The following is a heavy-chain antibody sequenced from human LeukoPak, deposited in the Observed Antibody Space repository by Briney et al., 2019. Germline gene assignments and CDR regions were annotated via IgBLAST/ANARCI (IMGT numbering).Heavy chain of an antibody. D-gene: IGHD5-18*01. CDR1: GGSISARNYN. Sequence: PSETLSLTCSVSGGSISARNYNWGWIRQPPGQGLGWIGNIDDAGTTHYFPSLRSRVTISRDTPNNQFSLTLTSVTPADTAVYFCAGTVMSGYSYPFGFWGQGTQVTVSS. CDR3: AGTVMSGYSYPFGF. CDR2: IDDAGTT. V-gene: IGHV4-39*07. J-gene: IGHJ4*02.